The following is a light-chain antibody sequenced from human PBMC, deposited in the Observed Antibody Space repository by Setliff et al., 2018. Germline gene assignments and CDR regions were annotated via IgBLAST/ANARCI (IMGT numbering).Light chain of an antibody. CDR1: SSDVGGYNY. V-gene: IGLV2-14*01. Sequence: QSALTQPASMSGSPGQSITISCSGTSSDVGGYNYVSWYQQHPGKAPKLIIYDVIKRPSGVSNRFSGSKSDNMASLTISGLQAEDEADYHCSSYTSSSTYVFGTGTKVTVL. J-gene: IGLJ1*01. CDR2: DVI. CDR3: SSYTSSSTYV.